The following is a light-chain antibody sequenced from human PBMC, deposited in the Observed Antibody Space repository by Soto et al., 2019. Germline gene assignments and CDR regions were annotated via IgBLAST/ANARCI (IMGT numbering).Light chain of an antibody. Sequence: EIVLTQSPGTLSLSPGERATLSCRASQSDSTNYLAWYQRKPGQAPRLLIYGASSRATDIPDRFSGSGSGTDFTLTITRLKPEDFAVYYCQQYGSSPPTFGQGTKVEL. V-gene: IGKV3-20*01. J-gene: IGKJ1*01. CDR1: QSDSTNY. CDR2: GAS. CDR3: QQYGSSPPT.